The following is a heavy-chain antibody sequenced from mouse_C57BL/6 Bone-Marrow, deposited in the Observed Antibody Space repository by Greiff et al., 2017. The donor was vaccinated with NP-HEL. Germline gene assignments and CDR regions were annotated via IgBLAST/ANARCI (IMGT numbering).Heavy chain of an antibody. Sequence: VQLQQSGAELVRPGASVKLSCTVSGFNIKDDYMHWVKQRPEQGLEWIGWIDPENGDTEYASKFQGKATITADTSSNTAYLQLSRLTSEDTAVYYCTTGGSSPYAMDYWGQGTSVTVSS. CDR3: TTGGSSPYAMDY. V-gene: IGHV14-4*01. D-gene: IGHD1-1*01. CDR2: IDPENGDT. CDR1: GFNIKDDY. J-gene: IGHJ4*01.